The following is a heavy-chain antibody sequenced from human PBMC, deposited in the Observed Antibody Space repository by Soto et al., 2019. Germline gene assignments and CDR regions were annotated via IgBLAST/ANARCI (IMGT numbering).Heavy chain of an antibody. Sequence: GGSLRLSCAASGFTFSSYAMSWVRQAPGRGLEWVSAISSSGGSTYYADSVKGRFTISRDNSKNTLYLQMNSLRDEDTAVYYCASTTGLFDYWGQGTLVTVS. V-gene: IGHV3-23*01. CDR3: ASTTGLFDY. D-gene: IGHD1-1*01. CDR1: GFTFSSYA. CDR2: ISSSGGST. J-gene: IGHJ4*02.